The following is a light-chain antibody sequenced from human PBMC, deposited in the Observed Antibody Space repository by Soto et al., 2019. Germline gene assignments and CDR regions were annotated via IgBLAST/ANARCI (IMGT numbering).Light chain of an antibody. CDR1: QSINRW. CDR3: LEYNTYSRA. CDR2: DAS. V-gene: IGKV1-5*01. J-gene: IGKJ1*01. Sequence: DIQMSQSPSSLSASIGDSVTITCRASQSINRWLAWYQQKPGRAPKLLIYDASSLQSGVPSRFSGSGSGTEFALTISSLQPDDFATYHCLEYNTYSRAFGQGTKVDI.